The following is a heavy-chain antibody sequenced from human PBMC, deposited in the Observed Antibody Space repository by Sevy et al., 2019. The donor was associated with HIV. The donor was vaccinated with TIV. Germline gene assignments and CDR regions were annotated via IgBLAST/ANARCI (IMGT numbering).Heavy chain of an antibody. Sequence: ASVKVSCKASGYIFSDYYIHWVRQAPGQGLAWMAWINSDSGVTNYAQRFQGEVTVTRDTSLRTAYLELTNLKSNDTAIYYCARLTTQPTSDLYGLDVWGQGTTVTVSS. V-gene: IGHV1-2*02. J-gene: IGHJ6*02. CDR2: INSDSGVT. CDR3: ARLTTQPTSDLYGLDV. D-gene: IGHD4-17*01. CDR1: GYIFSDYY.